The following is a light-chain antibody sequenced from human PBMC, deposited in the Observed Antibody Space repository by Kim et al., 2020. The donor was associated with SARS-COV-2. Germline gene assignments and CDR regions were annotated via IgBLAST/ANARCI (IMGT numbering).Light chain of an antibody. V-gene: IGKV1-27*01. Sequence: DIQMTQSPSSLSASVGDRVTITCRASQDINNYLAWYQHKPGKVPRLLIFDAVRSEKGVTSRFSGRGSGPDFTLTINSLQPEDVATYYCQKYDSVPHTFGGGTKVDIK. J-gene: IGKJ4*01. CDR3: QKYDSVPHT. CDR2: DAV. CDR1: QDINNY.